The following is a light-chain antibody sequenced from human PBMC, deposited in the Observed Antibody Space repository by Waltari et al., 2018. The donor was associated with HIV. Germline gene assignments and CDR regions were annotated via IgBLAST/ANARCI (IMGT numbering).Light chain of an antibody. CDR1: QSIISW. J-gene: IGKJ1*01. V-gene: IGKV1-5*03. Sequence: DIQMTQSPSTLSASVGDRVTITCRASQSIISWLAWYQQKPGKAPKLLIYKASTLQSGVPPRFSGSGSATKFTLTISSLQPDDFATYYCQQYNNHWTFGQGTKVEIK. CDR3: QQYNNHWT. CDR2: KAS.